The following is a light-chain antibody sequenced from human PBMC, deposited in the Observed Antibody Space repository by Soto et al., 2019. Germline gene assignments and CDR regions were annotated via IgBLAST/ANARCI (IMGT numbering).Light chain of an antibody. J-gene: IGKJ3*01. Sequence: IVLTQSPATLSVSPGETATLSCRASENINTYLAWYQQKPGQAPKLLIYDASTRATGIPARFSGSGSGTEFTLTISSLQSEDFAVYYCQQYNNWPFTFGPGTKVDIK. CDR3: QQYNNWPFT. CDR1: ENINTY. CDR2: DAS. V-gene: IGKV3-15*01.